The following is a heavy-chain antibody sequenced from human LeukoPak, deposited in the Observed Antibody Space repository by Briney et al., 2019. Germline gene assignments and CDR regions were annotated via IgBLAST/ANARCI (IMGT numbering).Heavy chain of an antibody. CDR3: ARLFSSSWYRGAFDL. Sequence: SETLSLTRTVSGGSISSSSYYWGWIRQPPGKGLEWNGSIYYSANTYYNPSLKSRVTISVDTSKNQFSLKLSSVTAADTAVYYCARLFSSSWYRGAFDLWGQGTMVTVSS. J-gene: IGHJ3*01. CDR1: GGSISSSSYY. D-gene: IGHD6-13*01. V-gene: IGHV4-39*01. CDR2: IYYSANT.